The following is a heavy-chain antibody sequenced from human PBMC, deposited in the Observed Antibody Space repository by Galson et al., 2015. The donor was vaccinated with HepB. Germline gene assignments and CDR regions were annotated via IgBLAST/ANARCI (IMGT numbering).Heavy chain of an antibody. D-gene: IGHD3-10*01. CDR3: ARDPGAPDDYGSGYYFDY. J-gene: IGHJ4*02. Sequence: SLRLSCAVSGFTFSDYYMSWIRQAPGKGLEWVSYISTSGSTIYHADSVKGRFTISRDNAKNSLYLQMNSLRAEDTALYYCARDPGAPDDYGSGYYFDYWGQGTLVTVSS. CDR2: ISTSGSTI. V-gene: IGHV3-11*01. CDR1: GFTFSDYY.